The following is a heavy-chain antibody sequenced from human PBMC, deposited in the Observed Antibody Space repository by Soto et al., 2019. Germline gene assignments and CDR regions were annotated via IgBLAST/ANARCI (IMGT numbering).Heavy chain of an antibody. J-gene: IGHJ6*02. CDR1: GGTFSSYA. Sequence: QVQLVQSGAEVKKPGSSVKVSCKASGGTFSSYAISWVRQAPGQGLEWMGGIIPIFGTANYAQKFQGRVTITADESTSLAYTELISLRSEDTAVYYCARLTYDYGDYGDYYYYGMDVWGQGSTVTVCS. V-gene: IGHV1-69*01. CDR3: ARLTYDYGDYGDYYYYGMDV. D-gene: IGHD4-17*01. CDR2: IIPIFGTA.